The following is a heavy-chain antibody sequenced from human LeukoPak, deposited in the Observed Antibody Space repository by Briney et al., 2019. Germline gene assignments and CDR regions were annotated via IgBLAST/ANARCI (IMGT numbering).Heavy chain of an antibody. Sequence: PSETLSLTCTVSGGSINSGTNYWSWIRQPAGKGLEWIGRVYTSGSTSYNPSFKSRATISLDTSKNQFSLKLSSVTAADTAVYYCARVLDYYYYMDVWGKGTTVTVSS. CDR1: GGSINSGTNY. CDR3: ARVLDYYYYMDV. V-gene: IGHV4-61*02. CDR2: VYTSGST. J-gene: IGHJ6*03.